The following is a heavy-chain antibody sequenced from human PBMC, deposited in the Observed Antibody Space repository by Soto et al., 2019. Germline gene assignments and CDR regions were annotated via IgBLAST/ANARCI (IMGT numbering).Heavy chain of an antibody. CDR2: IGHGGGT. D-gene: IGHD3-16*01. J-gene: IGHJ4*02. V-gene: IGHV4-34*01. CDR1: GGSFSGYY. Sequence: QVQLQQWGAGLLKPSETLSVTCAVYGGSFSGYYWSGFGHPPGKGLEWIGEIGHGGGTIYNPSLETRVTISEDSSNNQFSLKVNSVTAADTAVYYCARHGGYYFDYWGQGAPVTVSS. CDR3: ARHGGYYFDY.